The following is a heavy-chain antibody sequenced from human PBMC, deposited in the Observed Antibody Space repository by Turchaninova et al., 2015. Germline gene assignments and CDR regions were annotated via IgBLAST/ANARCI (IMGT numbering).Heavy chain of an antibody. CDR1: AGPISSYY. CDR2: IYYSGST. V-gene: IGHV4-59*01. J-gene: IGHJ4*02. D-gene: IGHD6-6*01. Sequence: QVQLQESGPGLVKLTETLRLTGTGSAGPISSYYWSWIRQPPGKGLEWIGYIYYSGSTNYNPSLKSRVTISVDTSKNQFSLKLSSVTAADTAVYYCAVLNREYSSSLFDYWGQGTLVTVSS. CDR3: AVLNREYSSSLFDY.